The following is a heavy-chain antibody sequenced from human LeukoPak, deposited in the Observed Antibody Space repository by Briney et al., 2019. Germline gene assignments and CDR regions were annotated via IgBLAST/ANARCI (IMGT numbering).Heavy chain of an antibody. J-gene: IGHJ6*03. V-gene: IGHV1-8*03. CDR2: MNPNSGNT. D-gene: IGHD3-10*01. CDR1: GYTFTSYD. CDR3: ARGLYYSFYYYYMDV. Sequence: ASVKVSCKASGYTFTSYDINWVRQATGQGLEWMGWMNPNSGNTGYAQKFQGRVTITRNTSISTAYMELSSLRSGDTAVYYCARGLYYSFYYYYMDVWGKGTTVTVSS.